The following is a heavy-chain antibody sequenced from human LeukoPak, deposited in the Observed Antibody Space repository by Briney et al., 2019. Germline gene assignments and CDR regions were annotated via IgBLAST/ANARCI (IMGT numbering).Heavy chain of an antibody. CDR1: GFTFNTFN. CDR2: FTSGGDYI. CDR3: ARGHYDVLAASYKWTPDY. J-gene: IGHJ4*02. V-gene: IGHV3-21*01. D-gene: IGHD3-9*01. Sequence: GGSLRLSCAASGFTFNTFNMNWVRQAPGKGLEWVSSFTSGGDYIYYADSVKGRSTTSRDNAKNSLSLQLNSLRVEDTAVYYCARGHYDVLAASYKWTPDYWGQGTLVTVSS.